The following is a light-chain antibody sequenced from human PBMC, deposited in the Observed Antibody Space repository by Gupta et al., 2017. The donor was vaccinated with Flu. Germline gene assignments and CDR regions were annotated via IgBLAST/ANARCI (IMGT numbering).Light chain of an antibody. Sequence: SSELTQPPSVSLFPGQTARLTCSGDALADQYGYWYQQKPGQAPTMVVRKDNQRPSGIPERFSGSSSGTKFPLTISGVHAEHEADYYCQSSDNRGTYVIFGGGTKLTVL. CDR2: KDN. CDR1: ALADQY. V-gene: IGLV3-25*03. J-gene: IGLJ2*01. CDR3: QSSDNRGTYVI.